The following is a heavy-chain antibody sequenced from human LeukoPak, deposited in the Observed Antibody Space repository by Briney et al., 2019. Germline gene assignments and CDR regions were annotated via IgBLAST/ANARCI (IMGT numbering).Heavy chain of an antibody. J-gene: IGHJ4*02. Sequence: PSETLSLTCADYGGSFSGYYWSWIRQPPGKGLGWIGEINHSGSTNYNPSLKSRVTISVDTSKNQFSLKLSSVTAADTAVYYCARNPPYSSSARYFDYWGQGTLVTVSS. D-gene: IGHD6-13*01. CDR2: INHSGST. V-gene: IGHV4-34*01. CDR3: ARNPPYSSSARYFDY. CDR1: GGSFSGYY.